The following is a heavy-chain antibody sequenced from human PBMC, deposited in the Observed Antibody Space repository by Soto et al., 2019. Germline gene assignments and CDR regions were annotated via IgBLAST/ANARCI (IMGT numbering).Heavy chain of an antibody. CDR3: AREWVTMGY. V-gene: IGHV3-11*01. Sequence: GGSLRLSCAASGFTFSDYYMNWIRQAPGKGLEWVSYISSSGNTIYYADTVKGRFTISRDNAKNSLYLQMNSLRAEDTAVYYCAREWVTMGYWGQGTLVTVSS. CDR2: ISSSGNTI. CDR1: GFTFSDYY. D-gene: IGHD3-10*01. J-gene: IGHJ4*02.